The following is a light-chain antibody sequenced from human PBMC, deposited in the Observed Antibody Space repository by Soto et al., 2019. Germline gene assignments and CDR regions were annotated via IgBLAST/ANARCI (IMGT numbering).Light chain of an antibody. V-gene: IGKV3-20*01. J-gene: IGKJ1*01. CDR3: QQYGSSPTT. Sequence: EIVLTQSPGTLSLSPGERATLSCRASQSVFNNHIGWYQQKPGQAPRRLIFGASFRATGIPDRFSGSGSGTDFTLTISRLEPEYFAVYYCQQYGSSPTTFGQGTKVDIK. CDR2: GAS. CDR1: QSVFNNH.